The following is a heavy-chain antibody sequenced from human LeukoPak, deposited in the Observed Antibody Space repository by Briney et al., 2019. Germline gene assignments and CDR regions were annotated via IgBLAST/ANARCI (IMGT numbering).Heavy chain of an antibody. J-gene: IGHJ4*02. D-gene: IGHD6-13*01. V-gene: IGHV3-33*01. Sequence: GGSLRLSCAASGFTFSSYGMHWVRQAPGKGLEWVAVIWYDGSNKYYADSVKGRFTISRDNSKNTLYLQMNSLRAEDTAVYYCARGTVGIAPSPFDYWGQGTLVTVSS. CDR1: GFTFSSYG. CDR3: ARGTVGIAPSPFDY. CDR2: IWYDGSNK.